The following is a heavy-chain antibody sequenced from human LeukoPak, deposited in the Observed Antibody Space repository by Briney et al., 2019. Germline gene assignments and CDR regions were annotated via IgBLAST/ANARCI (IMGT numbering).Heavy chain of an antibody. J-gene: IGHJ4*02. CDR2: IYYSGST. Sequence: SETLSLTCTVSGGSISSSSYYWGWIRQPPGKGLEWIGSIYYSGSTYYNLSLKSRVTISVDTSKNQFSLKLSSVTAADTAVYYCARRRIRYDSSGYYYYFDYWGQGTLVTVSS. V-gene: IGHV4-39*01. CDR3: ARRRIRYDSSGYYYYFDY. CDR1: GGSISSSSYY. D-gene: IGHD3-22*01.